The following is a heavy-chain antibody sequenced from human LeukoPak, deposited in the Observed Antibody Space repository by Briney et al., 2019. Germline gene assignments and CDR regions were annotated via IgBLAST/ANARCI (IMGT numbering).Heavy chain of an antibody. Sequence: ASVKVSCKASGYTFTSYYMHWVRQAPGQGLEWMGIINPSGGSTSYAQKFQGRVTTTRDTSTSTVYMELSSLRSEDTAVYYCARASTGIYYFDYWGQGTLVTVSS. CDR1: GYTFTSYY. J-gene: IGHJ4*02. CDR2: INPSGGST. V-gene: IGHV1-46*01. CDR3: ARASTGIYYFDY. D-gene: IGHD1-1*01.